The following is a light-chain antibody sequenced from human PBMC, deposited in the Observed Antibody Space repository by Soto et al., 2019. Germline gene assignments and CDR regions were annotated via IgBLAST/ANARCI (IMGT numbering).Light chain of an antibody. V-gene: IGKV3-11*01. CDR1: QSVSSN. Sequence: EIVMTQSPATLSVSPGERATLSCRASQSVSSNLAWYQQKPGQAPRLLIYDASDRATGIPARFSGSGSGTDFSLTINSLEPEDFAVYYCQQCSSWPLTFGRGTKVDIK. CDR3: QQCSSWPLT. CDR2: DAS. J-gene: IGKJ4*01.